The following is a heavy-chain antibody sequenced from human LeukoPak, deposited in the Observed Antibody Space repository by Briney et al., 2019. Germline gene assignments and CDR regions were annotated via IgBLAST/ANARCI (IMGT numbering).Heavy chain of an antibody. Sequence: GGSLRLSCAASGFTFSSYSMNWVRQAPGKGLEWVSYINTNGRTIYYADSLKGRFTISRDNAKNSLYLQMNSLRAEDTTVYYCARDSNWSPDYWGQGTLVTVSS. D-gene: IGHD1-1*01. J-gene: IGHJ4*02. CDR3: ARDSNWSPDY. CDR2: INTNGRTI. CDR1: GFTFSSYS. V-gene: IGHV3-48*04.